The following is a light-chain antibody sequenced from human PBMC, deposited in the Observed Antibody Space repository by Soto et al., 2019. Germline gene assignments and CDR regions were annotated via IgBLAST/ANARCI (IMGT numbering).Light chain of an antibody. J-gene: IGKJ1*01. CDR1: QSISSY. CDR2: AAS. V-gene: IGKV1-39*01. CDR3: HQYNYYRPT. Sequence: DIQMTQSPSSLSASVGDRVTITCRASQSISSYLNWYQQKPGKAPKLLIYAASSLQSGVPSRFSGSGSGTDFTLTISSLQPDDFATYYCHQYNYYRPTFGQGTKVDIK.